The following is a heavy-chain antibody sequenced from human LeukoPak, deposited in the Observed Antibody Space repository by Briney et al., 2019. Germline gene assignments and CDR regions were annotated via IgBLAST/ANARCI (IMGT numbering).Heavy chain of an antibody. CDR3: VSFYETY. CDR1: GFTFDDYT. V-gene: IGHV3-9*01. CDR2: INWNSGSV. J-gene: IGHJ4*02. D-gene: IGHD2-2*01. Sequence: PGGSLRLSCAASGFTFDDYTMHWVRHAPGKGLEWVSGINWNSGSVGYADSVKGRFTISKDNAKNAVYLQMNNLRAEDTAVYYCVSFYETYWGRGTLVTVSS.